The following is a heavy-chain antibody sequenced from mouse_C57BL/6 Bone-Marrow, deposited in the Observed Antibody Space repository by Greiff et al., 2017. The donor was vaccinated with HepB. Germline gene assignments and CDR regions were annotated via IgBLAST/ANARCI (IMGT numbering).Heavy chain of an antibody. D-gene: IGHD1-1*01. CDR2: IWSDGST. CDR3: ARHAGSSYYAMDY. CDR1: GFSLTSYG. J-gene: IGHJ4*01. V-gene: IGHV2-6-1*01. Sequence: QVQLKQSGPGLVAPSQSLSITCTVSGFSLTSYGVHWVRQPPGKGLEWLVVIWSDGSTTYNSALKSRLSISNDNSKSQVFLKMNSLQTDDTAMYYCARHAGSSYYAMDYWGQGTSVTVSS.